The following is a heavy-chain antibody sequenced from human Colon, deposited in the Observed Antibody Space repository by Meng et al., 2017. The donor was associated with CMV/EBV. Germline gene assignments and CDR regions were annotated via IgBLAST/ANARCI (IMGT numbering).Heavy chain of an antibody. CDR2: VCHDERT. V-gene: IGHV4-4*01. CDR1: SLSVSDDYG. D-gene: IGHD6-19*01. J-gene: IGHJ4*01. Sequence: TFAVFSLSVSDDYGASLRQQAPGTGVEWIGDVCHDERTNSNPSMKSRLSISVDKSKHQFSLNLRSVTAANTASYFCASSSCWWRIDYWGHGTLVTVSS. CDR3: ASSSCWWRIDY.